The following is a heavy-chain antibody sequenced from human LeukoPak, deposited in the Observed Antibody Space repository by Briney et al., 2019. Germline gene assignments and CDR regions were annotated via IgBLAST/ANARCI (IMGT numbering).Heavy chain of an antibody. J-gene: IGHJ3*02. Sequence: PSETLSLTCTVSGGSISSYYWSWIRQPPGKGPEWIGYIYYSGSTNYNPSLKSRVTISVDTSKNQFSLKLSSVTAADTAVYYCARINYYDSSGYYTEPAFDIWGQGTMVTVSS. CDR1: GGSISSYY. D-gene: IGHD3-22*01. V-gene: IGHV4-59*01. CDR3: ARINYYDSSGYYTEPAFDI. CDR2: IYYSGST.